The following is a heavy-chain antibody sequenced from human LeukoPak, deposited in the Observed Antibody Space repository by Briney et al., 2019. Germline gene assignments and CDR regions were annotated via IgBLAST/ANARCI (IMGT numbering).Heavy chain of an antibody. J-gene: IGHJ5*02. Sequence: SETQSLTCSVSGDSITSSGHFWGWIRQPPGKGLEWIGIINYSGQTFYNPSLKSRVSTSVDTSKNQFSVRLTSVTAADTAVYYCARHRDKMDWFEPWSLGSLVTVSS. V-gene: IGHV4-39*01. CDR1: GDSITSSGHF. CDR2: INYSGQT. D-gene: IGHD2-8*01. CDR3: ARHRDKMDWFEP.